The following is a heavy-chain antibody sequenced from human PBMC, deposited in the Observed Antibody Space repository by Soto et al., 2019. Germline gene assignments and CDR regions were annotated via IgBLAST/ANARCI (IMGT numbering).Heavy chain of an antibody. D-gene: IGHD2-15*01. V-gene: IGHV1-18*01. CDR1: RGAYDSTA. CDR2: INAYNGNR. Sequence: GASAEPSWKERRGAYDSTASSWVHQSNRQGLEWMGWINAYNGNRNYAQKLQGRVTMTTDTSTSTAYMELRSLRAEDTAVYYCAKEGGIVVVVAASDYWGQGTLVTVSS. J-gene: IGHJ4*02. CDR3: AKEGGIVVVVAASDY.